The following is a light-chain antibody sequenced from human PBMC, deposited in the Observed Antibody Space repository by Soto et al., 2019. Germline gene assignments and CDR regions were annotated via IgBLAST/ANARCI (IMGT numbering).Light chain of an antibody. Sequence: EIVLTQSPGTLSLSPGERATLSCRASQSVSSSYLAWYQQKPGQAPRLLIYGASSRATGIPDRFSGSGSGTDFTLTISRLEPEDFAVYYCQQYGSSPPYMYTFGQGTQLEIK. V-gene: IGKV3-20*01. CDR1: QSVSSSY. CDR3: QQYGSSPPYMYT. CDR2: GAS. J-gene: IGKJ2*01.